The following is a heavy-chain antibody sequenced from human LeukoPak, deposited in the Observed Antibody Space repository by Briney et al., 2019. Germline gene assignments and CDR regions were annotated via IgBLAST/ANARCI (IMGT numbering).Heavy chain of an antibody. CDR1: GFTFSSYA. V-gene: IGHV3-30-3*01. CDR3: ARLGQQLAYYDY. D-gene: IGHD6-13*01. Sequence: PGGSLRLSCAASGFTFSSYAMHWVRQAPGKGLEWVAVISYDGSNKYYADSVKGRFTISRDNAKNSLYLQMNSLRAEDTAVYYCARLGQQLAYYDYWGQGTLVTVSS. J-gene: IGHJ4*02. CDR2: ISYDGSNK.